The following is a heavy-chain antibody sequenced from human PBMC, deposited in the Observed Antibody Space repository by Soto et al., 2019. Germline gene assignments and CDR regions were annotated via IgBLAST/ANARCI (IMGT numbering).Heavy chain of an antibody. Sequence: EVQLVESGGGLVQPGGSLRLSCAASGFTFSSFSMNWVRQAPGKGLEWVSSISSTTSGTYYAESVKGRFTIYRDNARNSLYLQMNSLRAEDTAVYYCAKDISVAGCFDSWGQGTLVTVSS. J-gene: IGHJ4*02. V-gene: IGHV3-48*01. CDR1: GFTFSSFS. CDR2: ISSTTSGT. CDR3: AKDISVAGCFDS. D-gene: IGHD6-19*01.